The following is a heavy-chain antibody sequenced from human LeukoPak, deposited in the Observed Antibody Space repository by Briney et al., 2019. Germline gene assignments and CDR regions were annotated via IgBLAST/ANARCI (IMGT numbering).Heavy chain of an antibody. J-gene: IGHJ6*03. D-gene: IGHD5-12*01. Sequence: AGGSLRVSCAASGFTFSSYGMHWVSQAPGKGLEWVAFIRYDGSNKYYADSVKGRFTISRDNSKNTLYLQMNSLRAEDTAVYYCAKEIRGYSTYYYYYMDVWGKGTTVTVSS. CDR2: IRYDGSNK. CDR1: GFTFSSYG. V-gene: IGHV3-30*02. CDR3: AKEIRGYSTYYYYYMDV.